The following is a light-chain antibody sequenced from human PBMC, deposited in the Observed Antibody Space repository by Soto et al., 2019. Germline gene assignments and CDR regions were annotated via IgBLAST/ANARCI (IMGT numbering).Light chain of an antibody. CDR2: GAF. J-gene: IGKJ2*01. Sequence: DRVITQSADTLSASPGERVSLSCRASQSVNHNLAWYQQKPGQAPRLLIYGAFIRAPGFPVRFRGTGSGSEFTLTISSLQSEDGALYYCQQYDKWPYTFGQGTKVDIK. V-gene: IGKV3-15*01. CDR1: QSVNHN. CDR3: QQYDKWPYT.